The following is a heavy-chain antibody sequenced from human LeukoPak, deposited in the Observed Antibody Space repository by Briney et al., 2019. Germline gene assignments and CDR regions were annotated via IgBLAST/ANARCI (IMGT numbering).Heavy chain of an antibody. CDR3: ARAIEYSSPGA. Sequence: ASVKVSCKASGYTFTGYYMHWVRQAPGQGLEWMGWINPNSGGTNYAQKFQGGVTMTRDTSISTAYMELSRLRSDDTAVYYYARAIEYSSPGAWGQGTLVTVSS. J-gene: IGHJ4*02. V-gene: IGHV1-2*02. CDR2: INPNSGGT. CDR1: GYTFTGYY. D-gene: IGHD6-6*01.